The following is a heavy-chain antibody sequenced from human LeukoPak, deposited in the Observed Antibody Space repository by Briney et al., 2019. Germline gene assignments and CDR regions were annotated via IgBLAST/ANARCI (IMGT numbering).Heavy chain of an antibody. CDR2: MHYSGDT. D-gene: IGHD6-19*01. CDR1: GGSISSFF. V-gene: IGHV4-59*08. Sequence: SETLSLTCTVSGGSISSFFWSWIRQPPGKGLEWIGSMHYSGDTKYNPSLRSRVSLSIDTSKQQFSLRLSSVTAADTAVYYCARHAAVEGSSGWSPLWWFDPWGQGTLVTVSS. J-gene: IGHJ5*02. CDR3: ARHAAVEGSSGWSPLWWFDP.